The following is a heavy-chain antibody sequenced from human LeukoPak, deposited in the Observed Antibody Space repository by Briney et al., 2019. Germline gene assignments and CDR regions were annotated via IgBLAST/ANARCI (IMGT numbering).Heavy chain of an antibody. D-gene: IGHD3-10*01. CDR2: IFHSGST. CDR1: DGSIFSSNW. V-gene: IGHV4-4*02. Sequence: SETLSLTCAVSDGSIFSSNWWSWVRQPPGKGLEWIGQIFHSGSTSYSPSLKSRVTISVDKSKNQFSLKLSSVTAADTAVYYCARDGDYGSGSYYPPPLYYFDYWGQGTLVTVSS. CDR3: ARDGDYGSGSYYPPPLYYFDY. J-gene: IGHJ4*02.